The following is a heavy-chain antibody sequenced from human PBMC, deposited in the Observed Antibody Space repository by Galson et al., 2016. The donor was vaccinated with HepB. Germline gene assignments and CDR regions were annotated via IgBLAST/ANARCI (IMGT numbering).Heavy chain of an antibody. CDR1: GFTFSSYA. Sequence: SLRLSCAASGFTFSSYAMSWVRQAPGKGLEWVSVISNSGGSTYYADSVKGWFTISRDNLKNTLYLQMNSLRADDTAVYYCAKRVSSSKYFDYWGQGTLVTVSS. CDR3: AKRVSSSKYFDY. J-gene: IGHJ4*02. CDR2: ISNSGGST. D-gene: IGHD2-2*01. V-gene: IGHV3-23*01.